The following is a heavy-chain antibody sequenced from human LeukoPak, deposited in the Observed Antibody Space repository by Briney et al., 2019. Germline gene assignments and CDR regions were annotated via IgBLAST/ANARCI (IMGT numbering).Heavy chain of an antibody. D-gene: IGHD2-2*01. J-gene: IGHJ3*02. CDR2: ISWNSGSI. Sequence: LSLTCTVSGGSISSHYWSWIRQPPGKGLEWVSGISWNSGSIGYADSVKGRFTISRDNAKNSLYVQMNSLRAEDTALYYCVKSGGSTSSGYAFDIWGQGTMVTVSS. CDR1: GGSISSHY. V-gene: IGHV3-9*01. CDR3: VKSGGSTSSGYAFDI.